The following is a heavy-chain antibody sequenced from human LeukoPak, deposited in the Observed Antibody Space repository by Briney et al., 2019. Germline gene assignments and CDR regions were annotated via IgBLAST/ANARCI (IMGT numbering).Heavy chain of an antibody. CDR2: FDPEVGGT. D-gene: IGHD3-22*01. CDR1: GNTLTESS. CDR3: ATAYDTSGYGPFDM. V-gene: IGHV1-24*01. J-gene: IGHJ3*02. Sequence: ASVKVSCKVSGNTLTESSIHWVRQAPGKDLEWEGGFDPEVGGTVYAQKFQGRVTMTEDTSTDTAYMDLSSLRSEDTAVYYCATAYDTSGYGPFDMWGQGTMVTVST.